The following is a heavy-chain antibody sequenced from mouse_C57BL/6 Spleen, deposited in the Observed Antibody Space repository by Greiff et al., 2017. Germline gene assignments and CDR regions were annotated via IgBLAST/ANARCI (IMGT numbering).Heavy chain of an antibody. CDR3: ARHGGYDVGYAMDY. Sequence: VMLVESGPGLVAPSQRLSITCTVSGFSLTSYGVHWVRQPPGKGLEWLVVIWSDGSTTYNLTLKSRLSLSKDNSKSQVFLKMNSLQTEETAMYYWARHGGYDVGYAMDYWGQGTSVTVSS. J-gene: IGHJ4*01. V-gene: IGHV2-6-1*01. CDR1: GFSLTSYG. CDR2: IWSDGST. D-gene: IGHD2-2*01.